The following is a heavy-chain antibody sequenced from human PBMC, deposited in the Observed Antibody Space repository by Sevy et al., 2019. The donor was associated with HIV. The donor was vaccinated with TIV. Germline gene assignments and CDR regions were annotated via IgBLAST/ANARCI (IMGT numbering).Heavy chain of an antibody. CDR3: ARSDYDFWSGYSSGMDV. V-gene: IGHV3-30*04. J-gene: IGHJ6*02. CDR1: GFTFSSYA. D-gene: IGHD3-3*01. Sequence: GGSLRLSCAASGFTFSSYAMHWVRQAPGKGLEWVAVISYDGSNKYYADSVKGRFTISGDNSKNTLYLQMNSLRAEDTAVYYCARSDYDFWSGYSSGMDVWGQGTTVTVSS. CDR2: ISYDGSNK.